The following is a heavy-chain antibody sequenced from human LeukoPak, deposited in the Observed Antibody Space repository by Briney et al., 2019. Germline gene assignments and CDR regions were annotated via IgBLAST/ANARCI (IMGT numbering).Heavy chain of an antibody. CDR2: INPNSGGT. Sequence: ASVKVSCKASGYTFTGYYMHWVRQAPGQGLERMGWINPNSGGTNYAQKFQGRVTMTRDTSISTAYMELSRLRSDDTAVYYCASEEGYSGYDFNYWGQGTLVTVSS. CDR3: ASEEGYSGYDFNY. CDR1: GYTFTGYY. D-gene: IGHD5-12*01. J-gene: IGHJ4*02. V-gene: IGHV1-2*02.